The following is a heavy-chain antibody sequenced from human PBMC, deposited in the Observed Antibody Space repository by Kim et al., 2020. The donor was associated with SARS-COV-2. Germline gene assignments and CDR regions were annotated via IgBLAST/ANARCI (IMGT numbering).Heavy chain of an antibody. V-gene: IGHV3-74*01. J-gene: IGHJ4*02. CDR3: ARGNYGVFGY. CDR2: T. D-gene: IGHD1-7*01. Sequence: TSYADSVKGRFTISRDNAKNTLYLQMNSLRAEDTAVYYCARGNYGVFGYWGQGTLVTVSS.